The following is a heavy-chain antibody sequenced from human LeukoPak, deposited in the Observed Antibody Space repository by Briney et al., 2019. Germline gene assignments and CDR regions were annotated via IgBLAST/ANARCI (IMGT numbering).Heavy chain of an antibody. J-gene: IGHJ4*02. Sequence: SETLSLTCAVYGGSFSGYYWSWIRQPPGKGLEWIGEINHSGSTNYNPSLKSRVTISVDTSKNQFSLKLSSVTAGDTAVYYCAIGSWDYYDSSGYPHLDYWGQGTLVTVSS. CDR3: AIGSWDYYDSSGYPHLDY. V-gene: IGHV4-34*01. CDR1: GGSFSGYY. D-gene: IGHD3-22*01. CDR2: INHSGST.